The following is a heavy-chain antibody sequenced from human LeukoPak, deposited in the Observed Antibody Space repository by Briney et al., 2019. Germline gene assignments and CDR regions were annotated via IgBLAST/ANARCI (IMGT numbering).Heavy chain of an antibody. CDR1: WFTVSTNY. D-gene: IGHD3-3*02. J-gene: IGHJ2*01. CDR3: ARVGDHFHWNLDL. V-gene: IGHV3-53*01. CDR2: IYSGAAT. Sequence: GGSLRLSCAACWFTVSTNYMNWVRQAPGKGLEWVSIIYSGAATYYADSVKGRFTISRDTSKNTVSLQMNSLTAVDTAVYFCARVGDHFHWNLDLWGRGTLVTVSS.